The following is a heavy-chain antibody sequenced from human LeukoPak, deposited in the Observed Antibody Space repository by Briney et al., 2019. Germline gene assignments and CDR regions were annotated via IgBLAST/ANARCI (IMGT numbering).Heavy chain of an antibody. CDR1: RFTFNSYP. J-gene: IGHJ6*03. CDR2: IHSDGSTI. V-gene: IGHV3-74*01. CDR3: ARGGGSAASGSQVRVDYMDV. D-gene: IGHD3-10*01. Sequence: PGVSLRLSCAASRFTFNSYPIHWVREVPGKGLVWVSLIHSDGSTIIYAVSVRGRFPLYRDNAKKTLYLQMDSLRVDDMAVYFCARGGGSAASGSQVRVDYMDVWGKGTTVTVSS.